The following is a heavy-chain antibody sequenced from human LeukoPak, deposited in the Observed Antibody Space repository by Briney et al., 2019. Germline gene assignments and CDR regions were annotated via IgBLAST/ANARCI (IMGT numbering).Heavy chain of an antibody. V-gene: IGHV1-2*02. D-gene: IGHD6-13*01. Sequence: GASVKVSCKASGYTFTGYYMHWVRQAPGQGLEWMGWINPNSGGTNYAQKFQGRVTMTRDTSISTAYMELSRLRSDDTAVYYCAVGYSSSWLPIKSVSFLDYWGQGTLVTVSS. CDR1: GYTFTGYY. CDR2: INPNSGGT. J-gene: IGHJ4*02. CDR3: AVGYSSSWLPIKSVSFLDY.